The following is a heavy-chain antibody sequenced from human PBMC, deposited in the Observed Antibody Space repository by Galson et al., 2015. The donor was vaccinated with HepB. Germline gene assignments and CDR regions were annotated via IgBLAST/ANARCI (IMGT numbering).Heavy chain of an antibody. V-gene: IGHV4-59*08. CDR3: ARTWRVVPAAEGLDY. CDR2: IYYSGST. J-gene: IGHJ4*02. Sequence: TLSLTCTVSGGSISSYYWSWIRQPPGKGLEWIGYIYYSGSTNYNPSLKSRVTISVDTSKNQFSLKLSSVTAADTAVYYCARTWRVVPAAEGLDYWAREPWSPSPQ. D-gene: IGHD2-2*01. CDR1: GGSISSYY.